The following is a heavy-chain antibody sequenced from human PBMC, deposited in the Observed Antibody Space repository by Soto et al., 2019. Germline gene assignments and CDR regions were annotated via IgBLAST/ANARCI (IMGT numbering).Heavy chain of an antibody. J-gene: IGHJ4*02. Sequence: ASVKVSCKASGGTFSSYAISWVRQAPGQGLEWMGGIIPIFGTANYAQKFQGRVTITADESTSTAYMELSSLRSEDTAVYYCASPLDYDILTGYYSPFHYWGQGTLVTVSS. D-gene: IGHD3-9*01. V-gene: IGHV1-69*13. CDR1: GGTFSSYA. CDR3: ASPLDYDILTGYYSPFHY. CDR2: IIPIFGTA.